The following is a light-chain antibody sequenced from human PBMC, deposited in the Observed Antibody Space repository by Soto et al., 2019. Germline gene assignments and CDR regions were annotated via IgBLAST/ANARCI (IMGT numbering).Light chain of an antibody. CDR3: QQRSNWPST. V-gene: IGKV3-11*01. Sequence: EIVLTQSPATLSLSPGERAALSCRASQRVSSYLAWYQQKPGQAPRLLIYDASQMATGIPARFSGSGSGTDFALTISSLESEDFAVYFFQQRSNWPSTFGGGTKVEI. J-gene: IGKJ4*01. CDR2: DAS. CDR1: QRVSSY.